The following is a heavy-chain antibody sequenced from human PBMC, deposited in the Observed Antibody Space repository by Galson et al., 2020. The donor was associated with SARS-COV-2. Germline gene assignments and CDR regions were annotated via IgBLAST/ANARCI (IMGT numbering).Heavy chain of an antibody. Sequence: GESLKISCTASGFSISRYGMHWVRQTPGKGLEWVAVISYDGREKYYVDSVRGRFTISRDNSNNKLYLQMNNLRTEDTAMYYCEATHWFGIYWGQGSLVTVAS. J-gene: IGHJ4*02. CDR1: GFSISRYG. CDR2: ISYDGREK. D-gene: IGHD3-10*01. CDR3: EATHWFGIY. V-gene: IGHV3-30*03.